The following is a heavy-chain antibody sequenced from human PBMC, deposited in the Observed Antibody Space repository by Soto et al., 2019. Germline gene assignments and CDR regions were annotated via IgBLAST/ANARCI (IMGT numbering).Heavy chain of an antibody. CDR1: GFTFSSYG. V-gene: IGHV3-33*01. CDR3: AREHCSGGSCYWLFDY. Sequence: GGSLRLSCAASGFTFSSYGMHWVRQAPGKGLEWVAVIWYDGSNKYYADSVKGRFTISRDNSKNTLYLQMNSLRAEDTAVYYCAREHCSGGSCYWLFDYWGQGTLVTVSS. D-gene: IGHD2-15*01. J-gene: IGHJ4*02. CDR2: IWYDGSNK.